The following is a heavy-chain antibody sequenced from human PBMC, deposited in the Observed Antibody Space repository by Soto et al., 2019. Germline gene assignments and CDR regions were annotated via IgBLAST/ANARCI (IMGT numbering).Heavy chain of an antibody. V-gene: IGHV1-69*06. D-gene: IGHD2-15*01. J-gene: IGHJ4*02. Sequence: QVQLVQSGAEVKKPGSSVKVSCKGSGDTFHRHALSWVRQAPGQGLEWMGGIIPMFGTANYAQKFQGRVTISADTTTSTAYIELSRLRFEDTAFYYWAVICYGPDYWGQGTLVAGSS. CDR2: IIPMFGTA. CDR3: AVICYGPDY. CDR1: GDTFHRHA.